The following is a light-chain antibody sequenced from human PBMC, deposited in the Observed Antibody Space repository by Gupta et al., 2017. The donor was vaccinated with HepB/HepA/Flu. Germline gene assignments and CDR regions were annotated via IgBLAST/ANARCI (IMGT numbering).Light chain of an antibody. CDR2: DVS. V-gene: IGLV2-14*03. J-gene: IGLJ2*01. CDR3: NSYSSSSTLL. CDR1: SSDVGAYNY. Sequence: QSALTQTASVSGSPGQSITISCTGTSSDVGAYNYVSWYQQHPGRAPKLMIYDVSNRPSGVSNRFSGSKSGNTASLTISGLQAEDEADYYCNSYSSSSTLLFGGGTKLTVL.